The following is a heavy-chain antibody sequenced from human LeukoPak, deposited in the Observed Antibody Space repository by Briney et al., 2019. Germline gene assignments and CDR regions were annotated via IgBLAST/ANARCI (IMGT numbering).Heavy chain of an antibody. CDR1: GFTFSSYA. J-gene: IGHJ3*02. Sequence: GGFLRLSCAASGFTFSSYAMSWVRQAPGKGLEWVSAISGSGGNTYYADSVKGRFSISRDNSKNTLYLHMNSLRAEDTATYYCAKERDVSDIWGQGTMVTVSS. CDR2: ISGSGGNT. V-gene: IGHV3-23*01. CDR3: AKERDVSDI.